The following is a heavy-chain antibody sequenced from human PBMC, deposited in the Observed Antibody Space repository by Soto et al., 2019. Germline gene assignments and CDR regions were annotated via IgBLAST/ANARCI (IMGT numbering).Heavy chain of an antibody. Sequence: EVQLVESGGGLIQPGGSLRVSCAASEFTVSSNYMTWVRQAPGKGLEWVSVIDTAGRANYAESVKGRFTNSRDNSKSTLYLQMNSLRVEDTAVYYCASGATYYDFWSGHYTSYTYYGMDVWGQGTTVTVS. CDR2: IDTAGRA. CDR3: ASGATYYDFWSGHYTSYTYYGMDV. V-gene: IGHV3-53*01. CDR1: EFTVSSNY. D-gene: IGHD3-3*01. J-gene: IGHJ6*02.